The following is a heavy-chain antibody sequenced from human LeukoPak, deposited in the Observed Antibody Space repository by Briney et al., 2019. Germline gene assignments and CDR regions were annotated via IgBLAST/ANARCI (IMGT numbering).Heavy chain of an antibody. Sequence: GGSLRLSCAASGFTFSSYGMHWVRQAPGKGLEWVAFIRYDGSNKYYADSVKGRFTISRDNSKNTLYLQMNSLRAEDTAVYYCAKDRGSTMVRGVLNWFAPWGQATLVTVSS. V-gene: IGHV3-30*02. CDR2: IRYDGSNK. D-gene: IGHD3-10*01. CDR3: AKDRGSTMVRGVLNWFAP. CDR1: GFTFSSYG. J-gene: IGHJ5*02.